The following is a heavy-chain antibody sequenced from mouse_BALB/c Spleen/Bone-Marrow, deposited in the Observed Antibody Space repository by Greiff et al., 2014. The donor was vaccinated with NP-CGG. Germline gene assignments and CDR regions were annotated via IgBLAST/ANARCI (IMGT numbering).Heavy chain of an antibody. D-gene: IGHD2-1*01. V-gene: IGHV7-3*02. Sequence: EVKLVESGGGLVQPGGSLRLSCATSGFTFTDYYMSWVRQPPEKALEWLGFIRNKANGYTTEYSASVKGQFTISRDNSQSILYLQMNTLRAEDSATYYCARDKNYGSYWYFDVWGAGTTVTVSS. CDR3: ARDKNYGSYWYFDV. CDR2: IRNKANGYTT. J-gene: IGHJ1*01. CDR1: GFTFTDYY.